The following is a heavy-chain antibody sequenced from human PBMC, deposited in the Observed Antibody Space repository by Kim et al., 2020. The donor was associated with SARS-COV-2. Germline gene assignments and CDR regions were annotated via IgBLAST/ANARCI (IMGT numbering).Heavy chain of an antibody. V-gene: IGHV3-30*18. CDR1: GFTFRTHG. CDR3: VKDLVKHYDFSSGPGSFDY. J-gene: IGHJ4*02. Sequence: GGSLRLSCVASGFTFRTHGMHWVRQTPGKGLEWVAAISYDGRDTYYGDSLKGRVIISRDNSKDILFLQMNSLRAEDTAVYHCVKDLVKHYDFSSGPGSFDYWGQGTLVTVSS. D-gene: IGHD3-3*01. CDR2: ISYDGRDT.